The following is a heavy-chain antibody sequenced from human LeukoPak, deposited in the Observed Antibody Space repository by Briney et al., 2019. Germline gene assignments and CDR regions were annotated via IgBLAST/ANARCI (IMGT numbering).Heavy chain of an antibody. CDR3: ARGEPRRDIVVVPAADYEDYYYYGMDV. CDR2: MNPNSGNT. Sequence: GASVKVSCKASGYTFTSYDINWVRQATGQGLEWMGWMNPNSGNTGYAQKFQGRVTMTRNTSISTADMELSSLRSEDTAVYYCARGEPRRDIVVVPAADYEDYYYYGMDVWGQGTTVTVSS. D-gene: IGHD2-2*01. V-gene: IGHV1-8*01. J-gene: IGHJ6*02. CDR1: GYTFTSYD.